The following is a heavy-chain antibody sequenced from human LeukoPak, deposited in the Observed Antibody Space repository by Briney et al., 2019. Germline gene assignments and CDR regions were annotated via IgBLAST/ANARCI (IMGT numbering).Heavy chain of an antibody. V-gene: IGHV1-46*01. CDR2: INPSGGST. CDR3: ARVAAEVVGVPGAIGFGWLRRDYYYMDV. J-gene: IGHJ6*03. CDR1: GYTFTSYY. Sequence: ASVKVSCEASGYTFTSYYMHWVRQAPGEGLEWMGVINPSGGSTSYAQKFQGRVTMTRDMSTSTVYMELSSLGSEDTAMYYCARVAAEVVGVPGAIGFGWLRRDYYYMDVWGKGTTVTVSS. D-gene: IGHD2-2*02.